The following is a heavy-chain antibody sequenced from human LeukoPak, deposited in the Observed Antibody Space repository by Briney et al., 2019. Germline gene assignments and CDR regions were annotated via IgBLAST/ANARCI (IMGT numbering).Heavy chain of an antibody. J-gene: IGHJ6*02. CDR3: ARDPVPAKTFYYYYGMDV. V-gene: IGHV1-18*01. CDR2: ISAYNGNT. CDR1: GGTFSSYT. D-gene: IGHD2-2*01. Sequence: GASVKVSCKASGGTFSSYTISWVRQAPRQGLEWMGWISAYNGNTNYAQKLQGRVTMTTDTSTSTAYMELRSLRSDDTAVYYCARDPVPAKTFYYYYGMDVWGQGTTVTVSS.